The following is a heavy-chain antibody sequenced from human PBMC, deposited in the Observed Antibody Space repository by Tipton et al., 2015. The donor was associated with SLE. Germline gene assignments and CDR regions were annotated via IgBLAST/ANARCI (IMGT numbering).Heavy chain of an antibody. CDR1: GFTFSHYY. V-gene: IGHV3-7*01. J-gene: IGHJ4*02. CDR3: ARENWAPVDY. D-gene: IGHD7-27*01. CDR2: INLDGSVT. Sequence: GSLRLSCAASGFTFSHYYMTWVRQTPGKGLECVAKINLDGSVTHYVDFVKGRFTISRDNAKNSLYLQLNSLRVEDTAVYYCARENWAPVDYWGQGTLVTVSS.